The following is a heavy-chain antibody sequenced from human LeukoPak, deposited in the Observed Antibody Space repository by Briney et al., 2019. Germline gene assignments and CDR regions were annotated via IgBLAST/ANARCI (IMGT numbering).Heavy chain of an antibody. CDR3: AKDTNFLHYFDS. V-gene: IGHV3-30*02. J-gene: IGHJ4*02. CDR1: GFTFSSYG. D-gene: IGHD2-2*01. CDR2: IRYDGSNK. Sequence: GGSLRLSCAASGFTFSSYGMHWVRQAPGKGLEWVAFIRYDGSNKYYADSVKGRFTISRDNSKNTLYMQMNSLRAEDTAVYYCAKDTNFLHYFDSWGQGTLVTVSS.